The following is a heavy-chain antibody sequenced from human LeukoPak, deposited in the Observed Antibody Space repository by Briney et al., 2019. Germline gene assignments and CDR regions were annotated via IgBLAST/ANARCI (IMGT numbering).Heavy chain of an antibody. CDR1: GFIFSEYE. V-gene: IGHV3-48*03. CDR3: ARGRRLWFGETHDAFDM. J-gene: IGHJ3*02. Sequence: GGSLRLSCAASGFIFSEYEMNWVRQAPGKGLEWVSYISSSGGSIYNADSVRGRFTISRNNGKNSLYLQMNSLRAEDTAVYYCARGRRLWFGETHDAFDMGGVGTMVTVSS. D-gene: IGHD3-10*01. CDR2: ISSSGGSI.